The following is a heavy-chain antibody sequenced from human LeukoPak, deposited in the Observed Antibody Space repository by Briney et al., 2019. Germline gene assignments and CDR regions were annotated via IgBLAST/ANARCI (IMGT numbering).Heavy chain of an antibody. J-gene: IGHJ5*02. CDR3: AKVYAEMAAYNWFDP. V-gene: IGHV3-23*01. D-gene: IGHD5-24*01. Sequence: GGSLRLSCAASGFTFSSYAMSWVRQAPGKGLEWVSAISGSGGSTYYADSVKGRFTISGDNSKNTLYLQMNSLRAEDTAVYYCAKVYAEMAAYNWFDPWGQGTLVTVSS. CDR2: ISGSGGST. CDR1: GFTFSSYA.